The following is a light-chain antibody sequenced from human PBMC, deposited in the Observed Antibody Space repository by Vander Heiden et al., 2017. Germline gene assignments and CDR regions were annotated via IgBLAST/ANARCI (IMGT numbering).Light chain of an antibody. Sequence: DIVMTQSPDSLAVSLGERATINCRSSQSVLYSSNNKNYLAWYQQKPGQPPKPLIYWASTRESGVPDRFSGSGSGTEFTLTISSLQAEDVAVYYCQQYYSTPQTFGQGTKVEIK. CDR1: QSVLYSSNNKNY. CDR3: QQYYSTPQT. CDR2: WAS. J-gene: IGKJ1*01. V-gene: IGKV4-1*01.